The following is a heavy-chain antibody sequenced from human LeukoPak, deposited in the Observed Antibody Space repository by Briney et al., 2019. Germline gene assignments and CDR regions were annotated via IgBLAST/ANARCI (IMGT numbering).Heavy chain of an antibody. CDR1: GFTFSSYW. CDR2: INSDGSST. Sequence: GGSLRLSCAASGFTFSSYWMHWVRHAPGKGLVWVSRINSDGSSTSYADSVKGRFTISRDNAKNTLYLQMNSLRAEDTAVYYCAREAYDFWSGYYLGHAFDIWGQGTMVTVSS. V-gene: IGHV3-74*01. CDR3: AREAYDFWSGYYLGHAFDI. D-gene: IGHD3-3*01. J-gene: IGHJ3*02.